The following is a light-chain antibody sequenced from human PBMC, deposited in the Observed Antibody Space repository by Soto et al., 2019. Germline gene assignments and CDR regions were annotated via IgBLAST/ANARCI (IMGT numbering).Light chain of an antibody. CDR2: LNSDGSH. Sequence: QPVLTQSPSASASLGASVKLTCTLSSGHSSSDIAWHQQQPEKGPRSLMRLNSDGSHIKGDGVPDRFSGSTSGAERYLTISSLQSEDEADYYCQTWGTGTVVFGGGTKGTVL. CDR3: QTWGTGTVV. V-gene: IGLV4-69*01. J-gene: IGLJ2*01. CDR1: SGHSSSD.